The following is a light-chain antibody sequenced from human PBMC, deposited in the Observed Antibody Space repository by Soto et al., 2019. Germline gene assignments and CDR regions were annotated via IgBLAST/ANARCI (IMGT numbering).Light chain of an antibody. V-gene: IGLV2-14*01. CDR2: EVT. CDR1: SSDVGGYNY. J-gene: IGLJ1*01. Sequence: SVLAQPSSVSGSPGQSITISCTGTSSDVGGYNYVSWYQHHSGKAPKLLIYEVTNRPSGISDRFSGSKSVNTASLTISGLQAEDESDYYCGPYSSTDTPFVFGTGTKVTVL. CDR3: GPYSSTDTPFV.